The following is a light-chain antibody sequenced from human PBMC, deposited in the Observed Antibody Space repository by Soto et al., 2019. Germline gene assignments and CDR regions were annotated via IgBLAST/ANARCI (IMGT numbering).Light chain of an antibody. CDR1: SSDVGGYNY. CDR3: SSYTSSSTRVV. Sequence: QSALTQPASVSGSPGQSITISCTGTSSDVGGYNYVSWYQQHPGKAPKLMIYDVSNRPSGVSNRFSGSKSGTTASLTISGLQAEDEADYYSSSYTSSSTRVVFGGGTKLTVL. J-gene: IGLJ2*01. V-gene: IGLV2-14*01. CDR2: DVS.